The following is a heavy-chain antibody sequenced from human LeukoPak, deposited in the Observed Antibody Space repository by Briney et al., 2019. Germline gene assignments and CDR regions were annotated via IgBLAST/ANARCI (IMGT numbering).Heavy chain of an antibody. CDR3: ASRTYDYVWGSYLR. D-gene: IGHD3-16*01. Sequence: PSETLSLTCTVPGGSISSSSYYWGWIRQPPGKGLEWIGSIYYSGSTYCNPSLKSRVTISVDTSKNQFSLKLSSVTAADTAVYYCASRTYDYVWGSYLRWGQGTLVTVSS. CDR2: IYYSGST. CDR1: GGSISSSSYY. V-gene: IGHV4-39*01. J-gene: IGHJ4*02.